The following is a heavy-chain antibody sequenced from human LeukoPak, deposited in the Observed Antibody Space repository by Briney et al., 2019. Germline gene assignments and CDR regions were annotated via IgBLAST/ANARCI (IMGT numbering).Heavy chain of an antibody. J-gene: IGHJ4*02. Sequence: GGSLRLSCTVSGFTVSSNYMSWVRQAPGKGLEWVSSISSSSGYIYYADSVKGRFTISRDNAKNSLYLQMNSLRAEDTAVYYCARRYCSSTNCYAFDYWGQGTLVTVSS. CDR1: GFTVSSNY. D-gene: IGHD2-2*01. CDR2: ISSSSGYI. V-gene: IGHV3-21*01. CDR3: ARRYCSSTNCYAFDY.